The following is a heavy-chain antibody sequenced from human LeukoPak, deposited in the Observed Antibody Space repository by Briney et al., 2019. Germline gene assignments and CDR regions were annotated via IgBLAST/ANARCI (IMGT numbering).Heavy chain of an antibody. J-gene: IGHJ5*02. CDR3: ARHNRRASGKFRRDWFDP. CDR1: GGSISSTNW. V-gene: IGHV4-4*02. D-gene: IGHD1-26*01. CDR2: IYHSGST. Sequence: SETLSLTCAVSGGSISSTNWWSWVRQSPGKGLEWIGEIYHSGSTNYNPSLKSRVTIPVDTSKNQFSLKLSSVTAADTAVYYCARHNRRASGKFRRDWFDPWGQGTLVTVSS.